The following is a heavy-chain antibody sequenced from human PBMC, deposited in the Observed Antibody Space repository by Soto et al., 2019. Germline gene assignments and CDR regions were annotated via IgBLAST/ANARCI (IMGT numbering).Heavy chain of an antibody. V-gene: IGHV2-70*01. J-gene: IGHJ4*02. D-gene: IGHD3-10*01. CDR3: ARIPLYGSGKDYFDY. CDR2: IDWDDDK. CDR1: GFSLSTSGMC. Sequence: GSGPTLVNPTQTLTLTCTFSGFSLSTSGMCVSWIRQPPGKALEWLALIDWDDDKYYSTSLKTRLTISKDTSKNQVVLTMTNMDPVDTATYYCARIPLYGSGKDYFDYWGQGTLVTAPQ.